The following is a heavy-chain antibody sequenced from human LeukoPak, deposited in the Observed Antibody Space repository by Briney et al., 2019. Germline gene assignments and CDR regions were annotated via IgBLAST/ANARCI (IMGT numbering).Heavy chain of an antibody. CDR1: GFTFNSYW. Sequence: PGGSLRLSCAASGFTFNSYWMSWVRQAPGKGLEWVANIKQDGTEKYYVDSVKGRFTISRDNAKNSLYLQMNSLRAEDTAVYYCASVREWQLQNAPFDHWGQGTLVTVSS. J-gene: IGHJ5*02. V-gene: IGHV3-7*01. D-gene: IGHD3-10*01. CDR2: IKQDGTEK. CDR3: ASVREWQLQNAPFDH.